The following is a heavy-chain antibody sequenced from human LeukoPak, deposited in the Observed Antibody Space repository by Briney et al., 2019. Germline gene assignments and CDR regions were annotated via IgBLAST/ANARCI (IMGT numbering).Heavy chain of an antibody. CDR3: AKGWNNSSWYAGYYDF. V-gene: IGHV3-9*01. Sequence: PGGSLRLSCAASGFTFHDYAMRWVRQAPGKGLEWVSGFSWNGAGIGYADSVKGRFTISRDNAKNSLYLHMNSLRAEDTALYYCAKGWNNSSWYAGYYDFWGQGTLVTVSS. J-gene: IGHJ4*02. D-gene: IGHD6-13*01. CDR1: GFTFHDYA. CDR2: FSWNGAGI.